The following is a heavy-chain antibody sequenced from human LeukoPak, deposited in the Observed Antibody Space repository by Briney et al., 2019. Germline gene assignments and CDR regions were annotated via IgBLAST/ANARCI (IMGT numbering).Heavy chain of an antibody. CDR3: ARRTVGAIGVFDY. Sequence: GESLKTSCKGPGYSFTSYWIGWVRQMPGKGLEWMGIIYPGDSDTRYSPSFQGQVTISADNSISTAYLQWSSLKASDTAMYYCARRTVGAIGVFDYWGQGTLVTVSS. CDR2: IYPGDSDT. D-gene: IGHD1-26*01. CDR1: GYSFTSYW. V-gene: IGHV5-51*01. J-gene: IGHJ4*02.